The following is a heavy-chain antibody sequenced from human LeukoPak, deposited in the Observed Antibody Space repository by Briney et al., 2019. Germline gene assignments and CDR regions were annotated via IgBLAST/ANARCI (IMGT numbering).Heavy chain of an antibody. CDR3: AREPYDSSGYYYDY. D-gene: IGHD3-22*01. Sequence: SVKVSCKASGGTFSSYAISWVRQAPGQGLEWMGRIIPILGIANYAQRFQGRVTITADKSTSTAYMELSSLRSEDTAVYYCAREPYDSSGYYYDYWGQGTLVTVSS. V-gene: IGHV1-69*04. J-gene: IGHJ4*02. CDR1: GGTFSSYA. CDR2: IIPILGIA.